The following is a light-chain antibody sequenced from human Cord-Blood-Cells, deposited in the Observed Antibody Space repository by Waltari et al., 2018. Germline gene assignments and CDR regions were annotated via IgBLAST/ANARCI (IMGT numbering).Light chain of an antibody. CDR3: SSYAGSNKNV. J-gene: IGLJ1*01. Sequence: QSALTQPPSASGSPGQSVTISCTGTSSDVGGYNYVSWYQQHPGKAPKLMIYEVSKRPSGVPDRFSVSKSGNTASLTVSGLQAEDEADYYCSSYAGSNKNVFGTGTKVTVL. V-gene: IGLV2-8*01. CDR2: EVS. CDR1: SSDVGGYNY.